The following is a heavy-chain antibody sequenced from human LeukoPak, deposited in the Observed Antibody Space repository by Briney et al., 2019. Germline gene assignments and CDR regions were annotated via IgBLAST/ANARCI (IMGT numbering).Heavy chain of an antibody. CDR1: GYTFTSYY. CDR3: ARETVMQGIAAAGTSRGFDP. CDR2: INPSGVST. J-gene: IGHJ5*02. V-gene: IGHV1-46*01. D-gene: IGHD6-13*01. Sequence: GASVKVSCKASGYTFTSYYMHWVRQAPGQGLEWMGIINPSGVSTSYAQKFQGRVTMTRDTSTSTVYMELSSLRSEDTAVYYCARETVMQGIAAAGTSRGFDPWGQGTLVTVSS.